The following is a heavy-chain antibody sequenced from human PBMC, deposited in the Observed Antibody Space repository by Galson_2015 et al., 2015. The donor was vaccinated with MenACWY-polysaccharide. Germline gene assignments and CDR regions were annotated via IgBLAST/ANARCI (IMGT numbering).Heavy chain of an antibody. CDR1: GYSFTNYW. D-gene: IGHD6-6*01. CDR2: ISPDDSQT. CDR3: ARQRYSSSSGDY. Sequence: QSGAEVKKPGESLKISCEGSGYSFTNYWIAWVRQMPGKGLEWMGIISPDDSQTKYGPSLQGQVTISADKSINTAYLQWNSLKASDTAMYYCARQRYSSSSGDYWGQGTLVTVSS. V-gene: IGHV5-51*01. J-gene: IGHJ4*02.